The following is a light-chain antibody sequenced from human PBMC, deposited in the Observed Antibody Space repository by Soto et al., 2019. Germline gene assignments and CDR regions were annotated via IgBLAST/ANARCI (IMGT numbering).Light chain of an antibody. Sequence: QSVLTQPPSTSGTPGQRVTISCSGSSSNIGRNTVNWYQHLPGTAPKLLIYSNNQRPSGVPDRFSGSKSGTSASLAVSGLQSQDEADYYCAACDDSLNGYVFGTGTKLTVL. CDR1: SSNIGRNT. CDR2: SNN. V-gene: IGLV1-44*01. CDR3: AACDDSLNGYV. J-gene: IGLJ1*01.